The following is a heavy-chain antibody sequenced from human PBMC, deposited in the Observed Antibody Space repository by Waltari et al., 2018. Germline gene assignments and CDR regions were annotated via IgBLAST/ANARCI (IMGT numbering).Heavy chain of an antibody. V-gene: IGHV3-53*01. CDR1: RCTISSNF. D-gene: IGHD1-26*01. J-gene: IGHJ4*02. CDR2: NYNDGTT. CDR3: ATGRYRFFDY. Sequence: EVQLVESGGGSIQPGGSLRLSCGASRCTISSNFMSWVRQAPGKGLEWVSINYNDGTTYYGDSVKGRFTIYRDNSKSTMYLQMNTLRTEDTAVYYCATGRYRFFDYWGQGTLVTVSS.